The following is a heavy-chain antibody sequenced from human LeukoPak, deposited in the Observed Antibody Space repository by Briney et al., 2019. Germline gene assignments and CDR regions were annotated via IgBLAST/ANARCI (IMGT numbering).Heavy chain of an antibody. CDR3: AGGNYYDSSGYYS. D-gene: IGHD3-22*01. J-gene: IGHJ4*02. CDR1: GYTSTGYY. V-gene: IGHV1-2*02. CDR2: INPNSGST. Sequence: ASVKVSCKASGYTSTGYYMHWVRQAPGQGLEWMGWINPNSGSTNYAQKFQGRVTMTRDTSISTAYMELSRLRSDDTAVYYCAGGNYYDSSGYYSWGQGTLVTVSS.